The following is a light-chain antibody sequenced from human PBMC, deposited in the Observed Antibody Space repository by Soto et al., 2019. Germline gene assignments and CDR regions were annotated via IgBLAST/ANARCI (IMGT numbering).Light chain of an antibody. Sequence: QSALSQPASVSCSPGQSITISCTGTSSDIGSYNYVAWYQQFPGKTPKLIIYEVRNRPSGVSFRFSGSKSGNTASLTISGLQAEDEADYYCISYRGSDTPYVFGTGTKVTVL. V-gene: IGLV2-14*01. CDR2: EVR. J-gene: IGLJ1*01. CDR3: ISYRGSDTPYV. CDR1: SSDIGSYNY.